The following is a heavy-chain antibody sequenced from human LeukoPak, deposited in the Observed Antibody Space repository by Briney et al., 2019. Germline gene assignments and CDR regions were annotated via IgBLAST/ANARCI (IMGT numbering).Heavy chain of an antibody. V-gene: IGHV4-59*08. CDR2: IYYSGST. Sequence: TSETLSLTCTVSGGSISSYYWSWIRRAPGKGLEWIGNIYYSGSTNYNPSLKSRVTVSVDTSKNQFSLKLSSVTAADTAVYYCARHGTLGSTTYPLDYWGQGTLVTVSS. D-gene: IGHD1-26*01. CDR3: ARHGTLGSTTYPLDY. CDR1: GGSISSYY. J-gene: IGHJ4*02.